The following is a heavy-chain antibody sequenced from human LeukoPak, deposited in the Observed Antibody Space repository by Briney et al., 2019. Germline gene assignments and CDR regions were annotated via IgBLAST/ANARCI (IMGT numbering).Heavy chain of an antibody. CDR3: ARAGGKWLLGHYFDY. Sequence: SETLSLTCAVYGGSFSGYYWSWIRQPPGKGLEWIGEINHSGSTNYNPSLKSRVTISVDTSKNQFSLKLSSVTAADTAVYYCARAGGKWLLGHYFDYWGQGTLVTVSS. CDR2: INHSGST. V-gene: IGHV4-34*01. D-gene: IGHD3-22*01. J-gene: IGHJ4*02. CDR1: GGSFSGYY.